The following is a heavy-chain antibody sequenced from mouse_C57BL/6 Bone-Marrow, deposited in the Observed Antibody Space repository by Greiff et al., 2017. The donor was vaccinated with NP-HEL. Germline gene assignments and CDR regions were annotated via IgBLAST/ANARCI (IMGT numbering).Heavy chain of an antibody. V-gene: IGHV5-16*01. J-gene: IGHJ1*03. CDR2: INYDGSST. D-gene: IGHD2-4*01. Sequence: EVKLVESEGGLVQPGSSMKLSCTASGFTFSDYYMAWVRQVPEKGLEWVANINYDGSSTYYLDSLKSRFIISRDNAKNILYLQMSSLKSEDTATYYCARDFYDSDGYWYFDVWGTGTTVTVSS. CDR3: ARDFYDSDGYWYFDV. CDR1: GFTFSDYY.